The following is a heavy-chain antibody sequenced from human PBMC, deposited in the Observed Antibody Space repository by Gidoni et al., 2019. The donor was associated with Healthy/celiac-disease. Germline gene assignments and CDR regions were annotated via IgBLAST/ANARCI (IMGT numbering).Heavy chain of an antibody. CDR2: IIPIFGTA. J-gene: IGHJ5*02. CDR3: ARDRYDILTGYYIQGWFDP. D-gene: IGHD3-9*01. V-gene: IGHV1-69*01. CDR1: GGTFSSYA. Sequence: QVQLVQSGAEVKKPGSSVKVSCKASGGTFSSYAISWVRQAPGQGLEWMGGIIPIFGTANYAQKFQGRVTITADESTSTAYMELSSLRSEDTAVYYCARDRYDILTGYYIQGWFDPWGQGTLVTVSS.